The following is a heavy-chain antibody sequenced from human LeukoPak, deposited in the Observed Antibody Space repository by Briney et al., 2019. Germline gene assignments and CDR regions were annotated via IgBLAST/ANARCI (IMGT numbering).Heavy chain of an antibody. CDR1: GYNFATYW. D-gene: IGHD5-18*01. Sequence: GESLKISCQGSGYNFATYWIVWVRQMPGKGLEWMGIIYPGDSDTRYSPSFQGQVTISADKSISTAYLQWSSLKASDTAMYYCASDYGYSYGSSSWGQGTLVIVSS. J-gene: IGHJ5*02. V-gene: IGHV5-51*01. CDR2: IYPGDSDT. CDR3: ASDYGYSYGSSS.